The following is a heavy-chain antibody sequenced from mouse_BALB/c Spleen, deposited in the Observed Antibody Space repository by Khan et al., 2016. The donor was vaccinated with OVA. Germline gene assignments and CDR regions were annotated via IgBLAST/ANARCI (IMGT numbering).Heavy chain of an antibody. V-gene: IGHV3-2*02. Sequence: VQLKQSGPGLVKPSQSLSLTCTVTGYSITSDYAWNWIRQFPGNKLEWMGYISYSGSTSYNPSLKSRISITRDTSKNQFFLQLNSVTTEDTATYYCARDYGSSYYYFDYRGQGTTLTVSS. CDR3: ARDYGSSYYYFDY. CDR2: ISYSGST. D-gene: IGHD1-1*01. CDR1: GYSITSDYA. J-gene: IGHJ2*01.